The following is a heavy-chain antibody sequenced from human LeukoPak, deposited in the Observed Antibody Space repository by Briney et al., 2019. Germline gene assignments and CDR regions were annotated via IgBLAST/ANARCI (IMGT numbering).Heavy chain of an antibody. CDR1: DGSITSYY. D-gene: IGHD5-12*01. CDR3: ARQLSGYDFVAWFDP. J-gene: IGHJ5*02. CDR2: ISDSGST. Sequence: SETLSLTCTVSDGSITSYYWSWIRQPPGKGLEWIGCISDSGSTNYNPSLKSRVTISVDVSKNQFSLKLRSVTAADTAMYYCARQLSGYDFVAWFDPWGQGTLVTVS. V-gene: IGHV4-59*08.